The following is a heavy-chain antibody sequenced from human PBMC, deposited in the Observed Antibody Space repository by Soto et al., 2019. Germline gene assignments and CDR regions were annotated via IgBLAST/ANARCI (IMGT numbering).Heavy chain of an antibody. Sequence: GGSLRLSCAASGFTFGSYGMSWVRQAPGKGLECVSGITAATGTTYYADSVKGRFTISRDLSTNTLFLQMNSLRAADSAVYYCAKAKGRSNFYYSGLDVWGQGTTVTVSS. V-gene: IGHV3-23*01. J-gene: IGHJ6*02. CDR3: AKAKGRSNFYYSGLDV. D-gene: IGHD1-26*01. CDR2: ITAATGTT. CDR1: GFTFGSYG.